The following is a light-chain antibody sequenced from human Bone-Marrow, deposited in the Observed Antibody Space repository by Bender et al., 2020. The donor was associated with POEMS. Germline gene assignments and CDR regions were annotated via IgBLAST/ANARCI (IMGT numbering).Light chain of an antibody. V-gene: IGLV1-44*01. CDR1: NSNIGTNA. CDR3: EAWEAGLSGRV. J-gene: IGLJ3*02. Sequence: QSVLTQPPSASGTPGQRVTISCSGSNSNIGTNAVNWYQQFPGTATKPHIYSDYPPPSAVPDRFYAFKSGNSASLAISVLQSEDEADYYCEAWEAGLSGRVFGGGNKLTVL. CDR2: SDY.